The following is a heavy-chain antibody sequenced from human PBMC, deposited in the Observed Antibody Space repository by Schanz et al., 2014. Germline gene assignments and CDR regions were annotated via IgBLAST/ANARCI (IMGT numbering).Heavy chain of an antibody. CDR2: IIPSLGLA. D-gene: IGHD2-21*01. V-gene: IGHV1-69*04. CDR3: ARDRLECGAECYSVEVFEI. Sequence: QVQLVQSWAEVKGPGASVKVSCKASGYSFTPFPIHWARQAPGQGLEWMGRIIPSLGLAKYEQKFEDKVTITADTSTTTAYMELSGMRSEDAAVYYCARDRLECGAECYSVEVFEIWGQGTLVIVSS. CDR1: GYSFTPFP. J-gene: IGHJ4*01.